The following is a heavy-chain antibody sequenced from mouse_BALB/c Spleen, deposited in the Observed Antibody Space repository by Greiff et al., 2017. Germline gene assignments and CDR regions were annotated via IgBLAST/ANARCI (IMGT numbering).Heavy chain of an antibody. Sequence: EVKLVESGGGLVQPGGSRKLSCAASGFTFSSFGMHWVRQAPEKGLEWVAYISSGSSTIYYADTVKGRFTISRDNPKNTLCLQMTSLRSEDTAMYYCARGGQGAMDYWGQGTSVTVSS. CDR1: GFTFSSFG. CDR2: ISSGSSTI. V-gene: IGHV5-17*02. J-gene: IGHJ4*01. CDR3: ARGGQGAMDY.